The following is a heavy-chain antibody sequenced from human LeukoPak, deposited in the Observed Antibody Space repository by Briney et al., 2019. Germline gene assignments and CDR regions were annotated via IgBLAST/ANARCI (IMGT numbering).Heavy chain of an antibody. CDR3: AREDYYDSSGYVNWFDP. J-gene: IGHJ5*02. V-gene: IGHV1-46*01. CDR1: GYTFTSYY. CDR2: ISPSGGST. Sequence: ASVKVSCKASGYTFTSYYMHWVRQAPGQGLEWMGIISPSGGSTSYAQKFQGRVTMTRDMSTSTVYMELSSLRSEDTAVYYCAREDYYDSSGYVNWFDPWGQGTLVTVSS. D-gene: IGHD3-22*01.